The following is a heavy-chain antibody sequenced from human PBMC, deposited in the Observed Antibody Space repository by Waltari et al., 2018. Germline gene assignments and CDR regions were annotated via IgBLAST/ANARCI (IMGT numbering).Heavy chain of an antibody. CDR2: INHSGST. D-gene: IGHD3-16*01. V-gene: IGHV4-34*01. CDR3: ARGGGGGDGPYFDY. CDR1: GGSFSGYY. J-gene: IGHJ4*02. Sequence: QVQLQQWGAGLLKPSETLSLTCAVYGGSFSGYYWSWIRQHPGKGLEWIGEINHSGSTNYNPSLKSRVTISVDTSKNQFSLKLSSVTAVDTAVYYCARGGGGGDGPYFDYWGQGTLVTVSS.